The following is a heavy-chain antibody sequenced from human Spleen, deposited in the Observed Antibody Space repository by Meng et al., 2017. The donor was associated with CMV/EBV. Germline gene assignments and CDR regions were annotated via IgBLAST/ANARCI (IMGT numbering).Heavy chain of an antibody. CDR2: ISYSGSI. CDR1: GGSITGFY. CDR3: ARLREGRNWNYFDR. D-gene: IGHD1-1*01. V-gene: IGHV4-59*01. J-gene: IGHJ4*02. Sequence: SETLSLTCTVSGGSITGFYWGWIRQPPGKGLEYIGYISYSGSINRSPSLKSRLTMSVDTSKDQFSLNLSSATAADTAVYFCARLREGRNWNYFDRWGQGTLVTSPQ.